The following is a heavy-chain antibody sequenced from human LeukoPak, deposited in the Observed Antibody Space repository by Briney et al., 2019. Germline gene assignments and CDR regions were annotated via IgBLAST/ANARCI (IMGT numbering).Heavy chain of an antibody. Sequence: SETLSLTCTVSGGSISSGDYYWSWIRQPSGKGLEWIGYIYYSGSTNYNPSLKSRVTISVDTSKNQFSLKLSSVTAADTAVYYCARGSSHSSSGDYWGQGTLVTVSS. J-gene: IGHJ4*02. CDR2: IYYSGST. CDR3: ARGSSHSSSGDY. V-gene: IGHV4-61*08. CDR1: GGSISSGDYY. D-gene: IGHD6-13*01.